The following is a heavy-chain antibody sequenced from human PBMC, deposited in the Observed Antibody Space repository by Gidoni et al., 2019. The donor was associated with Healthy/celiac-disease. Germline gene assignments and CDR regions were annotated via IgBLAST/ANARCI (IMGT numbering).Heavy chain of an antibody. CDR2: IIPIFGTA. J-gene: IGHJ6*02. Sequence: QVQLVQSGAEVKKPGSSVKVSCKASGGTFSSYAISWVRQAPGQGLEWMGGIIPIFGTANYAQKFQGRVTITADESTSTAYMELSSLRSEDTAVYYCARAMVRGVPSYYYGMDVWGQGTTVTVSS. D-gene: IGHD3-10*01. CDR3: ARAMVRGVPSYYYGMDV. CDR1: GGTFSSYA. V-gene: IGHV1-69*01.